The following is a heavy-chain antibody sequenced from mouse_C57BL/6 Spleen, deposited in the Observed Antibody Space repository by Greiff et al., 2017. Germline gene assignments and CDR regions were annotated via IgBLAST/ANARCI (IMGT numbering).Heavy chain of an antibody. CDR3: ARPYSNFWFAY. D-gene: IGHD2-5*01. V-gene: IGHV5-4*03. J-gene: IGHJ3*01. CDR1: GFTFSSYA. CDR2: ISDGGSYT. Sequence: EVKLMESGGGLVKPGGSLKLSCAASGFTFSSYAMSWVRQTPEKRLEWVATISDGGSYTYYPDTVKGRFTISRANAKNNLYLKMCHLKSEDTAMYYCARPYSNFWFAYWGQGTLVTVSS.